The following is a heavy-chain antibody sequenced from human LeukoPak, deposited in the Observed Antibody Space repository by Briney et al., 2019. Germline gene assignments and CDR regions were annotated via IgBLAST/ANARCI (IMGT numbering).Heavy chain of an antibody. CDR1: GFTFNIYG. CDR3: TKDVGPGYDWFDP. CDR2: ISGGGENT. Sequence: GGSLRLSCAASGFTFNIYGMSWVRQAPGKGLEWVSTISGGGENTHYADSVKGRFTVSRDNSKNTMYLQMNNLRGDDTALYYCTKDVGPGYDWFDPWGQGTQVSVSS. J-gene: IGHJ5*02. D-gene: IGHD1-1*01. V-gene: IGHV3-23*01.